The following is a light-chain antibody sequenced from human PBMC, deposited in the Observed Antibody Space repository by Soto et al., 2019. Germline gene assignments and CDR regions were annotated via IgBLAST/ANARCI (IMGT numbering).Light chain of an antibody. J-gene: IGLJ3*02. Sequence: QSVLTQPPSMSAAPGQMVAISCSGTSSNIGDNSVSWYQHFPGTAPKVLIYYNNRRPSGIPDRFSGSKSGTSATLTIIGLQTGDEADYYCATWDSALSAGVFGGGTKLNVL. CDR3: ATWDSALSAGV. CDR1: SSNIGDNS. CDR2: YNN. V-gene: IGLV1-51*01.